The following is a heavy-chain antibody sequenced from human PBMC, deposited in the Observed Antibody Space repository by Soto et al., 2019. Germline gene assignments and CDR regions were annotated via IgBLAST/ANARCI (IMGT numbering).Heavy chain of an antibody. D-gene: IGHD2-15*01. CDR3: ARARLYDAFDV. V-gene: IGHV4-59*04. J-gene: IGHJ3*01. CDR1: GGSISSYY. Sequence: PSETLSLTCTASGGSISSYYWGWIRKPPGKGLAWIGSIFHGGNTYSYPSLKSRVTISVDMSKNQFCLKLNSVTAADTAVYYCARARLYDAFDVWGQGTVVTVSS. CDR2: IFHGGNT.